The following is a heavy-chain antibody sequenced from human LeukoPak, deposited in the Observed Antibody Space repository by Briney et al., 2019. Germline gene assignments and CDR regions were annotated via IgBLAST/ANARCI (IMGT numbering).Heavy chain of an antibody. V-gene: IGHV3-23*01. CDR2: ISGSGGST. CDR1: GFTFSSYA. J-gene: IGHJ5*02. Sequence: QSGGSLRLSCAASGFTFSSYAMSWVRQAPGKGLEWVSAISGSGGSTYYADSVKGRFTISRDNSKNTLYLQMNSLRAEDTAVYYCAKDPTLWFGESFYHWFDPWGQGTLVTVSS. CDR3: AKDPTLWFGESFYHWFDP. D-gene: IGHD3-10*01.